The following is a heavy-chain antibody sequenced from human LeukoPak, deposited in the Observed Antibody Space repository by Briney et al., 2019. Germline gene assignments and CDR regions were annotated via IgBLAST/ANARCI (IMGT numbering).Heavy chain of an antibody. V-gene: IGHV4-38-2*01. CDR2: IYYSGST. CDR1: GYSISSGYY. CDR3: ARHPVPAADISGWFDP. J-gene: IGHJ5*02. Sequence: SSETLSLTCAVSGYSISSGYYWGWIRQPPGKGLEWIGSIYYSGSTYYNPSPKSRVTISVDTSKNQFSLKLSSVTAADTAVYYCARHPVPAADISGWFDPWGQGTLVTVSS. D-gene: IGHD2-2*01.